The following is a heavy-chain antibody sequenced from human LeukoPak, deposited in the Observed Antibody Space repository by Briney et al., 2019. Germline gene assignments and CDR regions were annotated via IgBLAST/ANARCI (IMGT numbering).Heavy chain of an antibody. CDR1: GFTFSSYA. V-gene: IGHV3-23*01. Sequence: GGSLRLSCAASGFTFSSYAMSWVRQAPGKGLEWVSVISGSGGSTSYTDSVKGRFTISKDNPKSTLYLQMNSLRAEDTAVYYCAKSNSYGSTTYFRAHDPFDIWGQGTMVTVSS. D-gene: IGHD2/OR15-2a*01. CDR3: AKSNSYGSTTYFRAHDPFDI. CDR2: ISGSGGST. J-gene: IGHJ3*02.